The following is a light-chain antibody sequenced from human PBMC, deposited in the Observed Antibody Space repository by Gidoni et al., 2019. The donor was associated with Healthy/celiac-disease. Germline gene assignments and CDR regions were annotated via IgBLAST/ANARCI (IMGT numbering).Light chain of an antibody. Sequence: DIQMTQSPSTLSASVGDRVTITCRASQSIGSWLAWYQQKPGKAPNLLIYDASSLESGVPSRFSGSGSGTEFTLTISSLQPDDFATDYCQQYNTYSPWTFGQGTKVEIK. CDR2: DAS. V-gene: IGKV1-5*01. CDR3: QQYNTYSPWT. CDR1: QSIGSW. J-gene: IGKJ1*01.